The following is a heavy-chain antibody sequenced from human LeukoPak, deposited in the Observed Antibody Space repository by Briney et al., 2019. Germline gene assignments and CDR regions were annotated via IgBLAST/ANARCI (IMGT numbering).Heavy chain of an antibody. Sequence: SETLSLTCTVSSGSISSSSYYWGWIRQPPGKGLEWIGSIYYSGSTYYNPSLKSRVTISVDTSKNQFSLKLSSVTAADTAVYYCARSQTNYYDSSGIDAFDIWGQGTMVTVSS. CDR2: IYYSGST. CDR3: ARSQTNYYDSSGIDAFDI. J-gene: IGHJ3*02. CDR1: SGSISSSSYY. V-gene: IGHV4-39*07. D-gene: IGHD3-22*01.